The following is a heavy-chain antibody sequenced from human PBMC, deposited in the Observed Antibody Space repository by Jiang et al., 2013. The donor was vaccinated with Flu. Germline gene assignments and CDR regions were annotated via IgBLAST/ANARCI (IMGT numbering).Heavy chain of an antibody. Sequence: TSYAQKFQGRVTMTRDTSTSTVYMELSSLRSEDTAVYYCARVAVAGTETFDYWGQGTLVTVSS. D-gene: IGHD6-19*01. V-gene: IGHV1-46*03. J-gene: IGHJ4*02. CDR3: ARVAVAGTETFDY. CDR2: T.